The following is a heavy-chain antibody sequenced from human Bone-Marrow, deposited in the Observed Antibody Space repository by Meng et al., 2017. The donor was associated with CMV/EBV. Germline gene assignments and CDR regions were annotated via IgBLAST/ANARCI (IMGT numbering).Heavy chain of an antibody. V-gene: IGHV3-48*03. D-gene: IGHD3-9*01. CDR1: GFTFSSYE. J-gene: IGHJ6*02. CDR2: ISSSGSTI. Sequence: GGSLRLSCAASGFTFSSYEMNWVRQAPGKGLEWVSYISSSGSTIYYADSVKGRFTISRDNAKNSLYLQMNSLRAEDTAVYYCARDSYDILTGYRLGGSGYYGMDVWGQGNTVTVSS. CDR3: ARDSYDILTGYRLGGSGYYGMDV.